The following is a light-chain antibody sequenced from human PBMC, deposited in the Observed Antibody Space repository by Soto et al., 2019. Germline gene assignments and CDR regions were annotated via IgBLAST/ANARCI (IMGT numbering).Light chain of an antibody. CDR1: HDTSNS. Sequence: DIQMTQSPSSLSASVGDRVTITCRASHDTSNSVAWFQQKPGMAPKSLIYGASTLQSGASSRFSGSGSGTHFTLTISSLQPDDFATYYCQHYNSYSEAFGQGTKVDIK. CDR2: GAS. V-gene: IGKV1-16*01. J-gene: IGKJ1*01. CDR3: QHYNSYSEA.